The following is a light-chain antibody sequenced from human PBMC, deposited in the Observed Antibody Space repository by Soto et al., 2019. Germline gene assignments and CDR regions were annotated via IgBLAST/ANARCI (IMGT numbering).Light chain of an antibody. CDR3: LQHHTYPAT. V-gene: IGKV1-17*01. J-gene: IGKJ4*01. CDR2: ATS. CDR1: QGLVND. Sequence: DIQMTQSPSSLSASVGDRVTITCRASQGLVNDLSWYQQKSGKVPKRLIYATSSLQSGVPSRFSGSGSGTEFTLTISSLQPEDFATYYCLQHHTYPATFGGGTKVEIK.